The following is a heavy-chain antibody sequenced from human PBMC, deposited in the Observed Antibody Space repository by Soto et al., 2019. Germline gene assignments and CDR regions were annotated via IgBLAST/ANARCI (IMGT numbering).Heavy chain of an antibody. D-gene: IGHD5-18*01. CDR3: ARDAAQLWLGDY. J-gene: IGHJ4*02. V-gene: IGHV3-30-3*01. Sequence: QVQLVESGGGVVQPGRSLRLSCAASGFTFSSYAMHWVRQAPGTGLEWVAVISYDGSNKYYADSVKGRFTISRDNSKNTLYLQMNSLRAEDTAVYYCARDAAQLWLGDYWGQGTLVTVCS. CDR1: GFTFSSYA. CDR2: ISYDGSNK.